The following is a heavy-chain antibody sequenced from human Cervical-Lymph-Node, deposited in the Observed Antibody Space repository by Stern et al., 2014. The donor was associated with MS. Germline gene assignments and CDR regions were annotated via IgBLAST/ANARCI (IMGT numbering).Heavy chain of an antibody. CDR1: GYTFTSDY. V-gene: IGHV1-46*03. Sequence: QVQLVESGAEVKKPGDSVKVSCKASGYTFTSDYMHWVRQAPGKGLEWVGIINRSVGSTSYAQNFQGRVTLTRDTSTSTVSMELTSLRSEDTAVYYCARDLVDGRIGGPGSFDYWGQGTLVTVSS. CDR2: INRSVGST. J-gene: IGHJ4*02. CDR3: ARDLVDGRIGGPGSFDY. D-gene: IGHD3-10*01.